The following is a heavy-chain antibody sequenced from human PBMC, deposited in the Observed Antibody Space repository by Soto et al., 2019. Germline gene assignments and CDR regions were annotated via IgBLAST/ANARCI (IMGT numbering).Heavy chain of an antibody. CDR2: IDPSDSYT. CDR3: ARRFLGCSSTSCYGKPEPSEAYYYYGMDV. D-gene: IGHD2-2*01. J-gene: IGHJ6*02. Sequence: GESLKISCKGSGYSFTSYWISWVRQVPGKGLEWMGRIDPSDSYTNYSPSFQGHVTISADKSISTAYLQWSSLKASDTAMYYCARRFLGCSSTSCYGKPEPSEAYYYYGMDVWGQGTTVTVSS. V-gene: IGHV5-10-1*01. CDR1: GYSFTSYW.